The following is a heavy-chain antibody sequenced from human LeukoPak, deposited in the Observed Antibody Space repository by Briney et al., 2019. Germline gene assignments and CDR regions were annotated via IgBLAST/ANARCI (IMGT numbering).Heavy chain of an antibody. CDR1: GFTFSSHW. Sequence: GGSLRLSCAASGFTFSSHWMHWVRQAPGKGLVWVSRINSDGSGTIYADSVKGRFTISRDNAKNTLDLQMNSLRAEDTAVYYCARGEKSWINGFDLWGQGTLVTVSA. CDR2: INSDGSGT. J-gene: IGHJ4*02. D-gene: IGHD2-8*01. V-gene: IGHV3-74*01. CDR3: ARGEKSWINGFDL.